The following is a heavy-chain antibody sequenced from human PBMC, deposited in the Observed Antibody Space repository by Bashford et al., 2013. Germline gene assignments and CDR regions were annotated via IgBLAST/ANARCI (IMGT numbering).Heavy chain of an antibody. CDR3: ATWLAHHFDY. J-gene: IGHJ4*02. CDR2: IDGPTYNT. V-gene: IGHV3-23*01. D-gene: IGHD6-19*01. Sequence: VRQAPGKGLEWVSTIDGPTYNTHYSESVKGRFTISRDNSMNTVYLHMNSLRAEDTAVYYCATWLAHHFDYWGQGTLVTVSS.